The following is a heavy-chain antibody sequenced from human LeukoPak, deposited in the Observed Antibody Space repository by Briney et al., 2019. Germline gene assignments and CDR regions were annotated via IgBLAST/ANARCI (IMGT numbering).Heavy chain of an antibody. CDR2: IYPGDSDT. CDR3: ARRTRGGELPRTNFDY. D-gene: IGHD1-26*01. V-gene: IGHV5-51*01. CDR1: GYSFTSYW. J-gene: IGHJ4*02. Sequence: GESLKISCKGSGYSFTSYWIGWVRQMPGKGLGWMGIIYPGDSDTRYSPSFQGQVTISADKSISTAYLQWSSLKASDTAMYYCARRTRGGELPRTNFDYWGQGTLVTVSS.